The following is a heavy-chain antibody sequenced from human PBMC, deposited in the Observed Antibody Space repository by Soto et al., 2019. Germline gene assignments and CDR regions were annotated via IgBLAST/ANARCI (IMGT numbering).Heavy chain of an antibody. CDR2: IYPGDSDT. CDR1: GYSFTSYW. CDR3: AGSVGYCISTSCYAYYGMDV. J-gene: IGHJ6*02. D-gene: IGHD2-2*01. Sequence: GESLKISCKGSGYSFTSYWIGWVRQMPGKGLEWMGIIYPGDSDTRYSPSFQGQVTISADKSISTAYLQWSSLKASDTAMYYCAGSVGYCISTSCYAYYGMDVWGQGTTVTV. V-gene: IGHV5-51*01.